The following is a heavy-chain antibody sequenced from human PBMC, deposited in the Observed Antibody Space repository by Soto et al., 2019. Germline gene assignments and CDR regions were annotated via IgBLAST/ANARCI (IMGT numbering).Heavy chain of an antibody. CDR3: ARVGGGLASLGYYGMDV. CDR2: INPNSGGT. V-gene: IGHV1-2*04. D-gene: IGHD3-10*01. CDR1: GYTFIGYY. Sequence: SVKVSCKASGYTFIGYYIHWVRQAPGQGLEWMGWINPNSGGTNHAQRFQGWVTMTRDRSISTAYMELSRLKSDDTAVYYCARVGGGLASLGYYGMDVWGQGTTVTVS. J-gene: IGHJ6*02.